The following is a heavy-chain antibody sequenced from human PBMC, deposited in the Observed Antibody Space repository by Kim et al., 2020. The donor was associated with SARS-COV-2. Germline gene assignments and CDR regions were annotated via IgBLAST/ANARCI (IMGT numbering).Heavy chain of an antibody. CDR2: INSGGTT. CDR3: VKGLKTLATTGDY. Sequence: GGSLRLSCAASGFTFSSYAMSWVRQAPGKGLEWLSAINSGGTTYFADSVRGRFTISRDNSKNTLYLEMNSLRAEDTAGYYCVKGLKTLATTGDYWGQGTLVTVAS. V-gene: IGHV3-23*01. D-gene: IGHD1-1*01. CDR1: GFTFSSYA. J-gene: IGHJ4*02.